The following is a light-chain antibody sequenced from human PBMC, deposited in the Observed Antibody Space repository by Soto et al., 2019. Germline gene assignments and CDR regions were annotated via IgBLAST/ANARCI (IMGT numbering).Light chain of an antibody. Sequence: EIVMTQSPATLSVSPGARATLSCRASQSVSSNLAWYQQKPGQAPGLLIYGASTRATGIPARFSGSGSGTDFTLTISSLQSEDFAVYDCQQYNNWPLSTFGQGTKLEIK. V-gene: IGKV3-15*01. CDR2: GAS. CDR1: QSVSSN. CDR3: QQYNNWPLST. J-gene: IGKJ2*01.